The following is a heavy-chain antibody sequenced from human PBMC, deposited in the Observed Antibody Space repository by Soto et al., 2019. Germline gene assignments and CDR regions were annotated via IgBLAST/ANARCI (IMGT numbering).Heavy chain of an antibody. Sequence: PGGSLRLSCAAPGFTFNTFWVSWVRQAPGKGLEWVANIKEDGSEQYYVDSVRGRFIISRDNAKNSLYLQMNSLRVEDTAVYYCARSLPFDYWGQGTLVTVSS. CDR1: GFTFNTFW. J-gene: IGHJ4*02. CDR3: ARSLPFDY. CDR2: IKEDGSEQ. D-gene: IGHD2-2*01. V-gene: IGHV3-7*01.